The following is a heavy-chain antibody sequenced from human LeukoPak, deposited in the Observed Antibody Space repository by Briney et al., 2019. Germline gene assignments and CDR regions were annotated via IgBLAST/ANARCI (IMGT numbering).Heavy chain of an antibody. CDR2: ITSGGDYK. V-gene: IGHV3-21*01. CDR3: ARGHYDVLAASYKWTPDY. Sequence: PGGSLRLSCAASGFTFNTFNMNWVRQAPGKGPEWVSSITSGGDYKYYADSVKGRFTTSRDNAKNSLSLQLNSLRVEDTAVYYCARGHYDVLAASYKWTPDYWGQGTLVTVSS. J-gene: IGHJ4*02. D-gene: IGHD3-9*01. CDR1: GFTFNTFN.